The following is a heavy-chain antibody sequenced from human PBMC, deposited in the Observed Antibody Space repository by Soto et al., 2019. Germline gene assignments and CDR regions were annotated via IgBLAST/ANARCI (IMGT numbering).Heavy chain of an antibody. V-gene: IGHV3-30*18. CDR1: GFPCKRYG. D-gene: IGHD6-13*01. CDR2: ISYDGSNK. J-gene: IGHJ4*02. CDR3: AKGRQYSRSSCDY. Sequence: GWSLRRWCAASGFPCKRYGTQWVREAPGKGLEWVAVISYDGSNKYYADSAKGRFTISRDNSKNTLYLQMNSLRAEDTAVDYCAKGRQYSRSSCDYWGQGPLVTVSA.